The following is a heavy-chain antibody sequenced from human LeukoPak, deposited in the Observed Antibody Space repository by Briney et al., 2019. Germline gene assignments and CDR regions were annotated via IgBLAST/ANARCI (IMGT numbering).Heavy chain of an antibody. J-gene: IGHJ4*02. CDR3: ARDSLGIVDY. V-gene: IGHV3-53*01. CDR2: IYSGGST. Sequence: GGSLRLSCAASGFTVSSNYMSWVRQAPGKGLEWVSVIYSGGSTYYADSVKGRFTISRDNSKNTPYLQMNSLRAEDTAVYYCARDSLGIVDYWGQGTLVTVSS. D-gene: IGHD7-27*01. CDR1: GFTVSSNY.